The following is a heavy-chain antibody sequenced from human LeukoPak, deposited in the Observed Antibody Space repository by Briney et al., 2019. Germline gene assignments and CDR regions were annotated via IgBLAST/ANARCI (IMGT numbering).Heavy chain of an antibody. CDR2: INPNSGGT. D-gene: IGHD3-22*01. CDR3: ARDTFNYDSSGHVDY. CDR1: GYTFTGYY. Sequence: GASVKVSCKASGYTFTGYYMHWVRQAPGQGLEWMGWINPNSGGTNYAQKFQGRVTITADKSTSTAYMELSSLRSEDTAVYYCARDTFNYDSSGHVDYWGQGTLVTVSS. V-gene: IGHV1-2*02. J-gene: IGHJ4*02.